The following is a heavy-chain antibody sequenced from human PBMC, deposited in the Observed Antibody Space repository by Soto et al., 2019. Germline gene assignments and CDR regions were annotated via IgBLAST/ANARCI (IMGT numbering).Heavy chain of an antibody. CDR3: ARSTMIVGYDFAY. CDR1: GFTFSNYA. V-gene: IGHV3-33*01. D-gene: IGHD3-22*01. Sequence: GGSLRLSCAASGFTFSNYAMRWVRQAPGKGLEWVAVIWYDGSNTYYADSVKGRFTISRDNSKNTLYLQMNSLRAEDTAVYYCARSTMIVGYDFAYWGQGTLVTVSS. J-gene: IGHJ4*02. CDR2: IWYDGSNT.